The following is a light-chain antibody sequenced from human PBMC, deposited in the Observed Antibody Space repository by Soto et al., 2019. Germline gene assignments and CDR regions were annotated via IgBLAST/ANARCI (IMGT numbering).Light chain of an antibody. Sequence: QSALTQPASVSGSPGQSITISCTGTSSDAGGYNYVSWYQQHPGKAPKLMIYDVSNRPSGVSNRFSGSKSGNTASLTISGLQAEDEADYYCSSYTSSSTYVVFGGGTKLT. J-gene: IGLJ2*01. CDR2: DVS. V-gene: IGLV2-14*01. CDR1: SSDAGGYNY. CDR3: SSYTSSSTYVV.